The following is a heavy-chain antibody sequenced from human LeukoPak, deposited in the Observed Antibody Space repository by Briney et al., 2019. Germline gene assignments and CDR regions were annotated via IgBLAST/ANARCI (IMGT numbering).Heavy chain of an antibody. J-gene: IGHJ3*02. CDR2: MNPNSGNT. CDR3: ARGSILEWSNPYAFDI. D-gene: IGHD3-3*01. V-gene: IGHV1-8*03. CDR1: GGTFSSYT. Sequence: GASVKASCKASGGTFSSYTISWVRQAPGQGLEWMGWMNPNSGNTGYAQKFQGRVTITRNTSISTAYMELSSLRPEDTAVYYCARGSILEWSNPYAFDIWGQGTMVTVSS.